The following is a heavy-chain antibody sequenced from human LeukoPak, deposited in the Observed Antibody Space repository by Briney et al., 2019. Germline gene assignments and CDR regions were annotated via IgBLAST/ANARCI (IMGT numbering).Heavy chain of an antibody. CDR2: IIPIFGTA. J-gene: IGHJ5*02. Sequence: ASVKVSCKASGGTFSSYAISWVRQAPGQGLEWMGRIIPIFGTANYAQKSQGRVTITADKSTSTAYMELSSLRSEDTAVYYCARDRYGSGSYWSWFDPWGQGTLVTVSS. V-gene: IGHV1-69*06. CDR3: ARDRYGSGSYWSWFDP. D-gene: IGHD3-10*01. CDR1: GGTFSSYA.